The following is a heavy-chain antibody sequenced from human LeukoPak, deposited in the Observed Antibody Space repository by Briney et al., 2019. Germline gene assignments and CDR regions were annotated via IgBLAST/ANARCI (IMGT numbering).Heavy chain of an antibody. V-gene: IGHV3-7*01. CDR2: IKQDGSEK. J-gene: IGHJ4*02. D-gene: IGHD6-19*01. CDR3: AKDSGNSGWYVDN. Sequence: PGGSLRLSCAASGFTFSSYWMSWVRQAPGKGLEWVANIKQDGSEKYYVDSVKGRFTISRDNAKNSLYLQMNSLRAEDTAVYYCAKDSGNSGWYVDNWGQGTLVTVSS. CDR1: GFTFSSYW.